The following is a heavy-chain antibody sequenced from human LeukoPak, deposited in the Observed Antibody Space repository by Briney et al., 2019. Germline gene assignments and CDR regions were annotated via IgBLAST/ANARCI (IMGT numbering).Heavy chain of an antibody. V-gene: IGHV3-15*01. J-gene: IGHJ6*03. CDR1: GFTFSNAW. D-gene: IGHD3-22*01. Sequence: GGSLRLSCAASGFTFSNAWMSWVRQAPGKGLEWVGRIKSKTGGGTTDYAAPVKGRFTISRDDSKNTLYLQMNSLKTEDTAVYYCTTLYYYDSSGYYGEYYYYYMDVWGKGTTVTVSS. CDR3: TTLYYYDSSGYYGEYYYYYMDV. CDR2: IKSKTGGGTT.